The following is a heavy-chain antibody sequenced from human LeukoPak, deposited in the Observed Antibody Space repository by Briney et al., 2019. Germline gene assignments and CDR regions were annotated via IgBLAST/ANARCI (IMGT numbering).Heavy chain of an antibody. CDR1: GYTFTSYG. D-gene: IGHD6-19*01. CDR2: ISAYNGST. V-gene: IGHV1-18*01. J-gene: IGHJ5*02. Sequence: GASVKVSCKASGYTFTSYGISWVRQAPGQGLEWMGWISAYNGSTNYAQKLQGRVTMTTDTSTSTAYMEMRSLRSDDTAVYYCAMIVGRAVAGTLWFDPWGQGTLVTVSS. CDR3: AMIVGRAVAGTLWFDP.